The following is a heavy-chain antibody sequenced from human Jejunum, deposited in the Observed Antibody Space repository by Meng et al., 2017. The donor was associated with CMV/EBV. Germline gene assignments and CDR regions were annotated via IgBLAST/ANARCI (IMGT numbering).Heavy chain of an antibody. CDR1: GFSFNRDV. D-gene: IGHD2-15*01. CDR2: ISGRATFL. J-gene: IGHJ4*02. CDR3: AKGFCSDVDCSIDH. V-gene: IGHV3-21*04. Sequence: GFSFNRDVITWVRQAPGKGLEWVSSISGRATFLYYADSVKGRFTISSDNAENTLYLQMNRVRPDDMAFYYCAKGFCSDVDCSIDHWGQGTLVTVSS.